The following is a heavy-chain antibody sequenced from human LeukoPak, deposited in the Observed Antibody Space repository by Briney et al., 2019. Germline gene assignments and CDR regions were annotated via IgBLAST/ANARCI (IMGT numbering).Heavy chain of an antibody. J-gene: IGHJ4*02. D-gene: IGHD3-10*01. CDR1: GFTFSSYW. CDR2: IASDGSST. V-gene: IGHV3-74*01. CDR3: AREGYYGSGSPPSLYFDY. Sequence: PGGSLRLSCAASGFTFSSYWMNWVRHAPGKGLVWVSRIASDGSSTTYADSVKGRFSISRDNAKNTLYLQMNSLRPEDTAIYYCAREGYYGSGSPPSLYFDYWGQGTLVTVSS.